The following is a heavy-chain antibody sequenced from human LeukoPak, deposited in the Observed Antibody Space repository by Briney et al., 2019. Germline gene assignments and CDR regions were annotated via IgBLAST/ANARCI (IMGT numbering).Heavy chain of an antibody. D-gene: IGHD3-9*01. CDR2: INPSGGST. J-gene: IGHJ4*02. CDR3: ARRGILTGYMFDY. Sequence: ASVKVSCKASGYTFTSYYMHWVRQAPGQGLGWMGIINPSGGSTTYAQKFQGRVTMTSDTSTGTVYMELSSLRSDDTAVYYCARRGILTGYMFDYWGQGTLVTVSS. V-gene: IGHV1-46*03. CDR1: GYTFTSYY.